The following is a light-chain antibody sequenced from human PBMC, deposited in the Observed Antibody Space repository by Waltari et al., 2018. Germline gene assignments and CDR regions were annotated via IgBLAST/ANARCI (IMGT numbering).Light chain of an antibody. CDR3: SSYTSGSTFPYV. V-gene: IGLV2-18*02. CDR2: EVS. Sequence: QSALTQPPSVSGSPGQSVTISCTGTSSDAGSIHRGSWYQQPPATAPKLTLYEVSPRPSGVPDRFSGSKSGNTASLTISGLQAEDEADYYCSSYTSGSTFPYVFGTGTKVIVL. CDR1: SSDAGSIHR. J-gene: IGLJ1*01.